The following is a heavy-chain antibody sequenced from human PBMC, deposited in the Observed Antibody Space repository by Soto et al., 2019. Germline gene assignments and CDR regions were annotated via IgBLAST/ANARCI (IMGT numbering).Heavy chain of an antibody. D-gene: IGHD2-2*01. CDR2: IIPIFGTA. CDR3: ARDQDIVVVPAAIGFAFDI. J-gene: IGHJ3*02. Sequence: SVKVSCKASGGTFSSYAISWVRQAPGQGFEWMGGIIPIFGTANYAQKFQGRVTITADKSTSTAYMELSSLRSEDTAVYYCARDQDIVVVPAAIGFAFDIWGQGTMVTVSS. CDR1: GGTFSSYA. V-gene: IGHV1-69*06.